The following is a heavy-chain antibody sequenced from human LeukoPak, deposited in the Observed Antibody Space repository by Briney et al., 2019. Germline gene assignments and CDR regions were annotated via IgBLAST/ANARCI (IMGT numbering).Heavy chain of an antibody. J-gene: IGHJ5*02. D-gene: IGHD2-21*02. CDR1: GYTFTSYY. Sequence: GASVKVSCKASGYTFTSYYMHWVRQAPGQGLEWMGIINPSGGSTSYAQKFQGRVTMTRDTSTSTVYMELSSLRSEDTAVYYCAREDHIVVVTATLNWFDPWGQGTLVTVSS. CDR2: INPSGGST. CDR3: AREDHIVVVTATLNWFDP. V-gene: IGHV1-46*01.